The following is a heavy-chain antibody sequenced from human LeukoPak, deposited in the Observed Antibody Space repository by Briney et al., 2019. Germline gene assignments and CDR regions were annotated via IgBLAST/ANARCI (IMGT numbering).Heavy chain of an antibody. CDR1: GGSISSGGYY. V-gene: IGHV4-31*03. D-gene: IGHD2-2*01. CDR2: IYYSGST. Sequence: PSETLSLTCTVSGGSISSGGYYWSWIRQHPGKGLEWIGYIYYSGSTYYNPSLKSRVTISVDTSKNQFSLKLSSVTAADTAVYYCARSYCSSTSCSPYYSYYMDVWGKGTTVTVSS. CDR3: ARSYCSSTSCSPYYSYYMDV. J-gene: IGHJ6*03.